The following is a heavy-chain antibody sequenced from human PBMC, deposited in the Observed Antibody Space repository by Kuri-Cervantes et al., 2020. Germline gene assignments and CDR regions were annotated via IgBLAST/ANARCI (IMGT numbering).Heavy chain of an antibody. D-gene: IGHD5-12*01. J-gene: IGHJ5*02. V-gene: IGHV3-7*01. CDR1: GFTFSSYW. CDR3: AGARWLRLPWFDP. CDR2: IKQDGSEK. Sequence: GEPLKISCAASGFTFSSYWMSWVRQAPGKGLEWVANIKQDGSEKYYVDSVKGRFTISRDNAKNSLYLQMNSLRAEDTAVYYCAGARWLRLPWFDPWGQGTLVTVSS.